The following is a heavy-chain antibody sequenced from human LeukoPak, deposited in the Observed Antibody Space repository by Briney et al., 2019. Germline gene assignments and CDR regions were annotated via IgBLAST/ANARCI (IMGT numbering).Heavy chain of an antibody. D-gene: IGHD4-17*01. CDR1: GGTFSSYA. V-gene: IGHV1-69*13. CDR3: ARMHHDYGDYPFGY. Sequence: SVKVSCKASGGTFSSYAISWVRQAPGQGLEWMGGIIPIFGTANYAQKFQGRVTITADESTSTAYMELSSLRSEDTAVCYCARMHHDYGDYPFGYWGQGTLVTVSS. CDR2: IIPIFGTA. J-gene: IGHJ4*02.